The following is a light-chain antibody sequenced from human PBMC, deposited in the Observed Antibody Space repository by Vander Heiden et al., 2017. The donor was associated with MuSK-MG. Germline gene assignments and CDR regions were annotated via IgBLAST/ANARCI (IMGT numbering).Light chain of an antibody. CDR3: QQYNNSPGT. J-gene: IGKJ1*01. CDR1: QSVSSN. V-gene: IGKV3-15*01. Sequence: IGMTQSPATWSVSPGESTTLSCRTNQSVSSNLAWYQQQPRQAPRLLIYGASTRATGIPAMFSGSGSGTEFTLTISRLQSEYFAVYYCQQYNNSPGTFGQGTKVEIK. CDR2: GAS.